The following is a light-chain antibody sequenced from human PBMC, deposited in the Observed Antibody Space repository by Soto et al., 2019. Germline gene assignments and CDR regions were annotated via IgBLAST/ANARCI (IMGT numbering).Light chain of an antibody. J-gene: IGKJ1*01. CDR2: GAS. CDR1: QSVSNN. CDR3: QQYNNWPPWT. Sequence: EIVLTQSPGTLSLSPGERATLSCRASQSVSNNYLAWYQQKPGQAPRLLIYGASTRAPGFPARFSGSGSGTEFTLTISSLQSEDFAVYYCQQYNNWPPWTFGQGTKVDI. V-gene: IGKV3-15*01.